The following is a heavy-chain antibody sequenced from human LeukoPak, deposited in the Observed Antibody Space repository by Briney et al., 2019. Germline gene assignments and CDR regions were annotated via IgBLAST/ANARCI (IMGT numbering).Heavy chain of an antibody. CDR3: ARGPETGYCSGGSCYSAPIGFDY. CDR2: IYYSGST. V-gene: IGHV4-30-4*01. CDR1: GGSISSGDYH. Sequence: SETLSLTCTVSGGSISSGDYHWSWIRQPPGKGLEWIGYIYYSGSTYYNPSLKSRVTISVDTSKNQFSLKLSSVTAADTAVYYCARGPETGYCSGGSCYSAPIGFDYWGQGTLVTVSS. J-gene: IGHJ4*02. D-gene: IGHD2-15*01.